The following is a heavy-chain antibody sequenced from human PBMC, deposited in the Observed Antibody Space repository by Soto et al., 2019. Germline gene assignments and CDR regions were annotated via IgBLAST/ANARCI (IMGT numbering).Heavy chain of an antibody. CDR2: IIPIFGTA. J-gene: IGHJ3*02. CDR1: GGTFSSYA. CDR3: ARSPYCSGGSCLGAFDI. Sequence: QVQLVQSGAEVKKPGSSVKVSCKASGGTFSSYAISWVRQAPGQGLEWMGGIIPIFGTANYAQKFQGRVTITADESTSTAYMELSSLRSEDTAVYYCARSPYCSGGSCLGAFDIWGQGTMVTVSS. V-gene: IGHV1-69*01. D-gene: IGHD2-15*01.